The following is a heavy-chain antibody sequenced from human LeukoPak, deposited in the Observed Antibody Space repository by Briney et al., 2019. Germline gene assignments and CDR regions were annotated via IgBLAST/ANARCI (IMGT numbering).Heavy chain of an antibody. D-gene: IGHD2-15*01. CDR1: GFTFSSYA. J-gene: IGHJ4*02. Sequence: PGGSLRLSCAASGFTFSSYAMAWVRQAPGKGLEWVSGISGSGGTIYYTDSVKGRFTISRDNSKNTLYLQMNSLRAEDTAVYYCAKASAFVTATATYLDYWGQGTLVTVSS. CDR2: ISGSGGTI. V-gene: IGHV3-23*01. CDR3: AKASAFVTATATYLDY.